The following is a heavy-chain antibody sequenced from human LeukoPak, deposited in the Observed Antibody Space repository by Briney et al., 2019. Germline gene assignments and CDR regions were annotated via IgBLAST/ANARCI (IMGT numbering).Heavy chain of an antibody. J-gene: IGHJ3*02. CDR1: GGSISSGSYY. Sequence: PSETLSLTCTVSGGSISSGSYYWSWIRQPAGKGLEWIGRIYTSGSNNSNPSLKSRVTISVDTSKNQFSLKLSSVTAADTAVYYCARLRITMIVVVSADAFDIWGQGTMVTVSS. V-gene: IGHV4-61*02. CDR2: IYTSGSN. CDR3: ARLRITMIVVVSADAFDI. D-gene: IGHD3-22*01.